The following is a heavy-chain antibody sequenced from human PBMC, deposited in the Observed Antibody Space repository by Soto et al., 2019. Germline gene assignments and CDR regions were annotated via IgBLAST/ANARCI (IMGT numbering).Heavy chain of an antibody. CDR1: GFTLSRNW. Sequence: EVQLVESGGGLVQPGGSLTLSCAASGFTLSRNWMSWVRQAPGKGLEWVPNIKEDGSAKYYSDAVNGRFTLSRDNVENSLYLQMNSLRAEDTAVYYCARDGDGYPAWGQGTLVTVSS. V-gene: IGHV3-7*01. D-gene: IGHD1-1*01. J-gene: IGHJ5*02. CDR2: IKEDGSAK. CDR3: ARDGDGYPA.